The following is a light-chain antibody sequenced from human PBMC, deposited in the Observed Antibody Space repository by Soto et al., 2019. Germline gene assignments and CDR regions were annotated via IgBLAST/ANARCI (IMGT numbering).Light chain of an antibody. V-gene: IGKV1-5*01. J-gene: IGKJ1*01. CDR1: QIISSW. CDR2: DAS. Sequence: DIQMTQSPSTLSVSVGDRVTLTCRASQIISSWLAWYQQKPGKAPKLLIYDASSLESGVPSRFSGSGSGTEFTLTISSLQPDDFATYYCQHYKSYSGAFGQGTKVDIK. CDR3: QHYKSYSGA.